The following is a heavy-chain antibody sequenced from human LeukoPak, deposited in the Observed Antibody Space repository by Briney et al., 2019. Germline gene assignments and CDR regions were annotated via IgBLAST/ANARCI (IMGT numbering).Heavy chain of an antibody. CDR3: ARGKGYDYVWGSYRSNFDY. D-gene: IGHD3-16*02. Sequence: SETLSLTCAVYGGSFSGYYWSWIRQPPGKGLEWIGEINHSGSTNYNPSIKSRVTISVDTSKNQFSLKLSSVTSADTAVYYCARGKGYDYVWGSYRSNFDYWGQGTLVTVSS. CDR2: INHSGST. CDR1: GGSFSGYY. J-gene: IGHJ4*02. V-gene: IGHV4-34*01.